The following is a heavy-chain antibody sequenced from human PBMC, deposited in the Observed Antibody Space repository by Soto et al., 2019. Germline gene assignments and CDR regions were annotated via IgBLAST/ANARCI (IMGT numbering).Heavy chain of an antibody. V-gene: IGHV1-69*04. J-gene: IGHJ3*02. CDR1: GYTFTSYD. CDR2: IIPILGKA. Sequence: GASVKVSCKASGYTFTSYDINWVRQATGQGLEWMGRIIPILGKANYAQKFQGRVTITADKSTSTAYMELSSLRSEDTAVYYCARGVGPSDAFDIWGQGTMVTVSS. CDR3: ARGVGPSDAFDI.